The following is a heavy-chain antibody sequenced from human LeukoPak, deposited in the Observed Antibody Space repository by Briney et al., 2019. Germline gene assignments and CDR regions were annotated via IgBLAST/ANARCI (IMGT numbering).Heavy chain of an antibody. J-gene: IGHJ3*02. Sequence: GGSLRLSCAASGFSFSTYSMNWVRQAPGKGLEWVSYISSSSSTIYYADSVKGRFTISRDNAKNSLYLQMNSLRVEDTAVYYCARGGYCSSTSCFDAFDIWGQGTMVTVSS. CDR2: ISSSSSTI. CDR3: ARGGYCSSTSCFDAFDI. CDR1: GFSFSTYS. V-gene: IGHV3-48*01. D-gene: IGHD2-2*01.